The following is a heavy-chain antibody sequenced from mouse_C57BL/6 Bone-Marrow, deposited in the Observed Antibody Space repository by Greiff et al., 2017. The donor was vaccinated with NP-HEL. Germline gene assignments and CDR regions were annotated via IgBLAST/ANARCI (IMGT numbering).Heavy chain of an antibody. CDR2: ISDGGSYT. Sequence: DVKLVESGGGLVKPGGSLKLSCAASGFTFSSYAMSWVRQTPEKRLEWVATISDGGSYTYYPDNVKGRFTISRDNAKNNLYLQMSHLKSEDTAMYYCARDPHGYYYCDYWGQGTTLTVSS. CDR1: GFTFSSYA. CDR3: ARDPHGYYYCDY. J-gene: IGHJ2*01. D-gene: IGHD2-3*01. V-gene: IGHV5-4*01.